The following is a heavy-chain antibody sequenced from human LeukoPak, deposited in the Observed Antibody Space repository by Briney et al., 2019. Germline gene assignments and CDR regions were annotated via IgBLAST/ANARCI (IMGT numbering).Heavy chain of an antibody. V-gene: IGHV1-2*02. CDR1: GYTFTGYY. J-gene: IGHJ4*02. CDR2: INPNSGGT. D-gene: IGHD5-18*01. CDR3: ARGRYSYGSPFDY. Sequence: ASVKVSCKASGYTFTGYYMHWVRQAPGQGLERMGWINPNSGGTNYAQKFQGRVTMTRDTSISTAYMELSRLRSDDTAVYYCARGRYSYGSPFDYWGQGTLVTVSS.